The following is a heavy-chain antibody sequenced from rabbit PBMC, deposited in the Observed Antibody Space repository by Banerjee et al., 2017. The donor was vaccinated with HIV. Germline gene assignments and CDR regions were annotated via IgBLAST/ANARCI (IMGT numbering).Heavy chain of an antibody. J-gene: IGHJ2*01. CDR1: GFSFSNKAV. CDR3: ARGHDVDGYAFNP. CDR2: IYAGDSGGT. Sequence: QEQLVESGGGLVKPEGSLKLSCTASGFSFSNKAVMCWVRQAPGKGLEWIACIYAGDSGGTYYARWAKGRFTISKTSSTTVTLQMTSLTAADTATYFCARGHDVDGYAFNPWGPGTLVTVS. V-gene: IGHV1S45*01.